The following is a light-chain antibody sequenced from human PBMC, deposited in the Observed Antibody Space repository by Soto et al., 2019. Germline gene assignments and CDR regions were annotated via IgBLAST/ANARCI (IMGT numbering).Light chain of an antibody. V-gene: IGKV1-39*01. Sequence: DIQMTQSPSSLSASIGDRVTITCRASQSISVYLSWYQQRPGKAPKLLLYAASSLKSGVPSRFSGSGYGTDFTLTISSLQPEDFATYFCHQSYSNPRTFGQGTKVDI. CDR1: QSISVY. CDR2: AAS. J-gene: IGKJ1*01. CDR3: HQSYSNPRT.